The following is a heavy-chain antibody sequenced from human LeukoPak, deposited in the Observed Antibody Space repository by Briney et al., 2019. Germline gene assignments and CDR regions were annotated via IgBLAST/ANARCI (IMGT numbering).Heavy chain of an antibody. J-gene: IGHJ4*02. D-gene: IGHD5-18*01. CDR1: GFTFSDYY. CDR2: ISSSGSTI. Sequence: GGSLRLSCAASGFTFSDYYMSWIRQAPGKGLEWVSYISSSGSTIYYADSVKGRFTISRDNAKNSLYLQMNCLRAEDTAVYYCARDQVDTAMVRDPFDYWGQGTLVTVSS. V-gene: IGHV3-11*01. CDR3: ARDQVDTAMVRDPFDY.